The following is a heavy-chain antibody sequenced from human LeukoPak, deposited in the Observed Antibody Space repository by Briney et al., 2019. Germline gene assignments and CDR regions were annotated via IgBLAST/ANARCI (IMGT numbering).Heavy chain of an antibody. CDR3: ARVARGYSSSPLSY. CDR2: IWYDGSNK. D-gene: IGHD6-13*01. V-gene: IGHV3-33*08. Sequence: GGSLRLSCAASGFTFSSYGMHWVRQAPGKRLEWVAVIWYDGSNKYYADSVKGRFTISRDNSKNTLYLQMNSLRAEDTAVYYCARVARGYSSSPLSYWGQGTLVTVSS. J-gene: IGHJ4*02. CDR1: GFTFSSYG.